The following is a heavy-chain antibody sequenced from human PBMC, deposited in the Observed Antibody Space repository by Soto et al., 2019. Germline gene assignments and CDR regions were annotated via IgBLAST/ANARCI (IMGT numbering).Heavy chain of an antibody. CDR3: VRDTPN. CDR2: ITSEGSST. V-gene: IGHV3-74*01. J-gene: IGHJ4*02. CDR1: GYTFSAFW. Sequence: GGSLRLSCAGSGYTFSAFWMHWVRQAPGKGLEWVSGITSEGSSTGYADSVKGRFTISRDNAENTLYLQMNSLRAEDTAVYYCVRDTPNWGQGTRVTVSS.